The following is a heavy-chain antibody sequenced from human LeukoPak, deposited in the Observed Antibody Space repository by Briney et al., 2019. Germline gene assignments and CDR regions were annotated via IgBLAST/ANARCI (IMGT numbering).Heavy chain of an antibody. V-gene: IGHV1-18*01. J-gene: IGHJ5*02. CDR3: ARVVLGYSRQGGFDP. D-gene: IGHD5-18*01. CDR2: ISAYNGNT. Sequence: GASVKVSCKASGYTFTSYGISWVRQAPGQGLEWMGWISAYNGNTNYAQKLQGRVTMTTNTSTSTAYMELRSLRSDDTAVYYCARVVLGYSRQGGFDPWGQGTLVTVSS. CDR1: GYTFTSYG.